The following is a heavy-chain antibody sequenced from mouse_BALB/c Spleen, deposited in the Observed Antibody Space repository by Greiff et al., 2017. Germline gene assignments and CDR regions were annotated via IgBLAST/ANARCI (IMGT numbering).Heavy chain of an antibody. V-gene: IGHV1-4*02. J-gene: IGHJ2*01. CDR3: ARRGKYGNYPASDYFDY. CDR2: INPSSGYT. D-gene: IGHD2-1*01. Sequence: VQLQQSAAELARPGASVKMSCKASGYTFTSYTMHWVKQRPGQGLEWIGYINPSSGYTEYNQKFKDKTTLTADKSSSTAYMQLSSLTSEDSAVYYCARRGKYGNYPASDYFDYWGQGTTLTVSS. CDR1: GYTFTSYT.